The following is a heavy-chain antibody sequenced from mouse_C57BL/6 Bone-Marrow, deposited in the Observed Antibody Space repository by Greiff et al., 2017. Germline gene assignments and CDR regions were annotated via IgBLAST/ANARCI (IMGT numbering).Heavy chain of an antibody. CDR3: ARHGYGPYGNDWGDY. CDR2: IYPRDGST. J-gene: IGHJ4*01. D-gene: IGHD2-10*02. CDR1: GYTFTSYD. Sequence: QVQLQQSGPELVKPGASVKLSCKASGYTFTSYDINWVKQRPGQGLEWIGWIYPRDGSTPYNEKFKGKATLTVATSSSTAYRELHSLASEDAAVYCCARHGYGPYGNDWGDYWGQGTSVTVSS. V-gene: IGHV1-85*01.